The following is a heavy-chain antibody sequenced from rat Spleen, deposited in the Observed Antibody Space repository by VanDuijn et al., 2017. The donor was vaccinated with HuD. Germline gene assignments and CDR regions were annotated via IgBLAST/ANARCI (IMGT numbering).Heavy chain of an antibody. J-gene: IGHJ3*01. V-gene: IGHV5-46*01. Sequence: EVQLVESGGGLVQPGRSLKLSCAASGFTFSSFPMAWVRQAPKKGLEWVASITNTGSSTYYPDSVKGRFTISRDNAENTVYLQMNSLRSEDTATYYCAKGLRGTGAYWGQGTLVTVSS. CDR2: ITNTGSST. D-gene: IGHD4-3*01. CDR1: GFTFSSFP. CDR3: AKGLRGTGAY.